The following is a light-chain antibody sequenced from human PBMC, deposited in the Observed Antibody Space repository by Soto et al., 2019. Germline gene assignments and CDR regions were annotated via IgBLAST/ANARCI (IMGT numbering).Light chain of an antibody. CDR3: QQYNYYSWT. J-gene: IGKJ1*01. Sequence: DIQMTQSPSTLSASVGDRVAITCRASQSISIWLAWYQQKPGKAPKLLIYKASSLESGVPSRFSGSGSGTAFTITISTLQPDDFATYDCQQYNYYSWTFGQGTKVEIK. CDR1: QSISIW. V-gene: IGKV1-5*03. CDR2: KAS.